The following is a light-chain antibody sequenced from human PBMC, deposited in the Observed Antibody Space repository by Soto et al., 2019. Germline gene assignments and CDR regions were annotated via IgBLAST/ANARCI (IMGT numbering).Light chain of an antibody. CDR1: SSDVGNYNR. V-gene: IGLV2-18*02. Sequence: QSALTQPPSVSGSHGQSVTISCTGTSSDVGNYNRVSWYQQPPGTAPKVVIYEVSNRPSGVPDRFSGSKSGNTASLTISGLQAEDEADYYCSSYTSSTTVVFGGGTNLTVL. CDR3: SSYTSSTTVV. J-gene: IGLJ2*01. CDR2: EVS.